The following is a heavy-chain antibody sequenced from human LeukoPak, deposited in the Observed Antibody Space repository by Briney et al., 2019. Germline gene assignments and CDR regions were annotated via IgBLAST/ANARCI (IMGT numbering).Heavy chain of an antibody. J-gene: IGHJ4*02. D-gene: IGHD5-12*01. V-gene: IGHV1-2*02. CDR2: IDPDTGGT. CDR1: GYIFTDYA. CDR3: ANWAATIPNFNF. Sequence: ASVKVSCKASGYIFTDYAMNWVRQAPGQGLEWMGWIDPDTGGTNFAQKFQGRVTMTTDMSITTAYMELTRLRSDDTAVYYCANWAATIPNFNFWGQGTLVTVSS.